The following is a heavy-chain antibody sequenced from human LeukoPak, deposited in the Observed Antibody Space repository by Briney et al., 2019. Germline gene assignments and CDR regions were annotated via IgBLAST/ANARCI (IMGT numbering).Heavy chain of an antibody. V-gene: IGHV3-30*18. D-gene: IGHD1-26*01. CDR3: AKDKMRGASNYFDY. CDR2: ISYDGSKK. CDR1: GFTFSSYG. J-gene: IGHJ4*02. Sequence: GGSLRLSCAASGFTFSSYGMHWVRQAPGKGLEWVAVISYDGSKKYYADSVKGRFAISRDNSKNTLYLQMNSLRAEDTAVYYCAKDKMRGASNYFDYWGQGTLVTVSS.